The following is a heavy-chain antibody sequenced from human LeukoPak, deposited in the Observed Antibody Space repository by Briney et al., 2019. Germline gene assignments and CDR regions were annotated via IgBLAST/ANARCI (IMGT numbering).Heavy chain of an antibody. V-gene: IGHV3-30-3*01. CDR1: GFTFSSYA. J-gene: IGHJ6*02. CDR3: ARLYCSSTSCLGIQRAHQIQPASYPYYYYGMDV. Sequence: GGSLGLSCAASGFTFSSYAMHWVRQAPGKGLEWVAIISYDGNNKYYADSVKGRFTISRDNSKNTLYLQMNSLRAEDTAVYYCARLYCSSTSCLGIQRAHQIQPASYPYYYYGMDVWGQGTTVTVSS. D-gene: IGHD2-2*01. CDR2: ISYDGNNK.